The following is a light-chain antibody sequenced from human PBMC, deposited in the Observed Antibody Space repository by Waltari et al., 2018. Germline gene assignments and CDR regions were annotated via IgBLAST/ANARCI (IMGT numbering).Light chain of an antibody. V-gene: IGLV2-14*03. CDR2: DVS. J-gene: IGLJ2*01. CDR1: SSYIGGYNY. CDR3: SSYIDSSTLEL. Sequence: QSALTQPASVSGSPGQSITISCTGTSSYIGGYNYVSWYQQVPGKAPKLIIYDVSNRPSGVSSRFSGSKSGNMASLTISGLQAEDEANYYCSSYIDSSTLELFGGGTSLTVL.